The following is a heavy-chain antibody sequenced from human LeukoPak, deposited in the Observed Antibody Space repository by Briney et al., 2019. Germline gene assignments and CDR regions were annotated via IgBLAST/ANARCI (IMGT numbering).Heavy chain of an antibody. Sequence: GGSLRLSCAASGFTFSSYAMSWVRQAPGKGLEWVSAISGSGGSTYYADSVKGRFTITRDNSKNTLYLQMNSLRAEDTAVYYCAKDQDIVVVPAAQDWGQGSLVTVSS. D-gene: IGHD2-2*01. CDR1: GFTFSSYA. V-gene: IGHV3-23*01. CDR3: AKDQDIVVVPAAQD. J-gene: IGHJ4*02. CDR2: ISGSGGST.